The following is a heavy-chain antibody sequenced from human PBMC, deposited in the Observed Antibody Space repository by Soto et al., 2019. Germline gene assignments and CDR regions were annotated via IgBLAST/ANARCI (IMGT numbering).Heavy chain of an antibody. CDR2: IYHSGST. CDR1: GGSISSSNW. Sequence: SETLSLTCAVSGGSISSSNWWSWVRQPPGKGLEWIGEIYHSGSTNYNPSLKGRVTISVDKSKNQFSLKLSSVTAADTAVYYCARCEGSSWYPGGSGFDLGSSWGQGALVTVSS. V-gene: IGHV4-4*02. CDR3: ARCEGSSWYPGGSGFDLGSS. D-gene: IGHD6-13*01. J-gene: IGHJ5*02.